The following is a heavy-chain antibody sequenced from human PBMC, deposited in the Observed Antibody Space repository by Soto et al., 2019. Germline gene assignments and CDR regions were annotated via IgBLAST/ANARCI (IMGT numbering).Heavy chain of an antibody. CDR2: ISYSGST. J-gene: IGHJ4*02. V-gene: IGHV4-59*01. D-gene: IGHD1-26*01. CDR3: ARYTGTYYVY. CDR1: GGSISSYY. Sequence: PSETLSLTCTVSGGSISSYYWSWIRQPPGKGLEWIGFISYSGSTNYNPSLKSRVTISVDTSKNQFSLKLSSVTAADTAVYYCARYTGTYYVYWGQGTLVTVSS.